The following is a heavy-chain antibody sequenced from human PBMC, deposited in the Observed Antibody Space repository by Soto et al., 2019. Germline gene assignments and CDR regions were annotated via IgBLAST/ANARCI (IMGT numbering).Heavy chain of an antibody. D-gene: IGHD2-21*02. CDR1: GGSISRYY. Sequence: QVRLQESGPGLVKPSETLSLTCTVSGGSISRYYWSWIRQPPGKGLEWIGYLYNAGSTIYNPSLKSRYTISVDMSQNQFSLNLNYVPAADTAVYYCARDLWGYCGTDCYPLDVWGQGTTVTVSS. CDR2: LYNAGST. V-gene: IGHV4-59*01. J-gene: IGHJ6*02. CDR3: ARDLWGYCGTDCYPLDV.